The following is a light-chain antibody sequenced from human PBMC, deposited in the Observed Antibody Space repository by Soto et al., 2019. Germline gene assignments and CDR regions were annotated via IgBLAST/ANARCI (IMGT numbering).Light chain of an antibody. Sequence: DIQMTQSPSTLSASVGDRVTITCRASQPISSWLAWYQQKPGKAPQLLIYDASGLENGVPSRFSGRGSGTEFTLPISGLQPDDLATYFCQQYKSNLYTFGQGTKLEIK. CDR2: DAS. CDR3: QQYKSNLYT. J-gene: IGKJ2*01. CDR1: QPISSW. V-gene: IGKV1-5*01.